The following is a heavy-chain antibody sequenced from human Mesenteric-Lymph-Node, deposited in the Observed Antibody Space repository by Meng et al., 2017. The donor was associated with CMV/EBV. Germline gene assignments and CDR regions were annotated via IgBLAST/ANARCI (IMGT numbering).Heavy chain of an antibody. CDR2: MNPNSGNT. CDR1: GYTFTSYD. V-gene: IGHV1-8*01. J-gene: IGHJ6*02. CDR3: ARGDVDTAMALGSYGMDV. D-gene: IGHD5-18*01. Sequence: ASVKVSCKASGYTFTSYDINWVRQATGQGLEWMGWMNPNSGNTGYAQKFQGRVTMTWNTSISTAYMELSSLRSEDTAVYYCARGDVDTAMALGSYGMDVWGQGTTVTVSS.